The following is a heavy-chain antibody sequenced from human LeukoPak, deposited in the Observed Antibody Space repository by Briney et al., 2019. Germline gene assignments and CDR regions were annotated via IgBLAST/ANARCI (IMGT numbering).Heavy chain of an antibody. CDR1: GGSISSSSYY. Sequence: SETLSLSCTVSGGSISSSSYYWGWLRQPPGKGLEWSGSIYYSGSTYYNPSLKSRVTISVDTSKNQFSLKLSSVTAADTAVYYCARQTGWYSSGWYVGAVDYWGQGTLVTVSS. D-gene: IGHD6-19*01. V-gene: IGHV4-39*01. CDR3: ARQTGWYSSGWYVGAVDY. CDR2: IYYSGST. J-gene: IGHJ4*02.